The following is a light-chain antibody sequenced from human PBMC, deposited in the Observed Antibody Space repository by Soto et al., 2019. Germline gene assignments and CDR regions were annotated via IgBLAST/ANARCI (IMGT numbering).Light chain of an antibody. CDR3: AAWDDSLISVA. CDR1: TLNIRNNF. J-gene: IGLJ2*01. CDR2: NDD. Sequence: QSVLTQPPSASGTPGQRVTISCSESTLNIRNNFVYWYQQLPGTAPKLLIYNDDQRPSGVPDRFSGSKSGTSASLAISGLRAEDEAEYYCAAWDDSLISVAFGGGTKLTVL. V-gene: IGLV1-47*02.